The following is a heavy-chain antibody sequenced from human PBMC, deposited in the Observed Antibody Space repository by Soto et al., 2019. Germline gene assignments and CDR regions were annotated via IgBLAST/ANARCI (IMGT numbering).Heavy chain of an antibody. D-gene: IGHD4-17*01. CDR1: GFTFTSSS. CDR2: LSENGDRR. Sequence: QVQLVQSGGGVVQAGDSLRLSCTASGFTFTSSSFHWVRQAPGKGLEWVAVLSENGDRRYSTESVRGRFLISRDSSKNIVYLQMNSIRPEDTGVYFCPRRLATTVSALGYWGQGALVTVSS. CDR3: PRRLATTVSALGY. J-gene: IGHJ4*02. V-gene: IGHV3-30-3*01.